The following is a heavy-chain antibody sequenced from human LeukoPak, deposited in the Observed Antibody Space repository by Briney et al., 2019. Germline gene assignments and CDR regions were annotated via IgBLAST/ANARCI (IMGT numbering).Heavy chain of an antibody. CDR3: ARTFRGGVDY. V-gene: IGHV3-74*01. CDR2: INTDGTAT. CDR1: GFTFSNNW. D-gene: IGHD2-15*01. Sequence: GGSLRLSCTASGFTFSNNWMHWVRQAPGKGLVGVSRINTDGTATTYADSVRGRFTISRDNTKNTLYLQMNSLRAEDTAVYYCARTFRGGVDYWGQGALVTVSS. J-gene: IGHJ4*02.